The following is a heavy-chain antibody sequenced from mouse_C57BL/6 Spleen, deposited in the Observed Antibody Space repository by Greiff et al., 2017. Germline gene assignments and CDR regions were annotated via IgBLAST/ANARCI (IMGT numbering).Heavy chain of an antibody. V-gene: IGHV5-16*01. CDR3: ARDSRYFEV. J-gene: IGHJ1*03. D-gene: IGHD6-1*01. CDR2: INYDGSST. CDR1: GFTFSDYY. Sequence: EVKLQESEGGLVQPGSSMKLSCTASGFTFSDYYMAWVRQVPEKGLEWVANINYDGSSTYYLDSLKGRFIISRDNAKNMLYLQMSSLKSEDTATYDCARDSRYFEVWGTGTTVTAAS.